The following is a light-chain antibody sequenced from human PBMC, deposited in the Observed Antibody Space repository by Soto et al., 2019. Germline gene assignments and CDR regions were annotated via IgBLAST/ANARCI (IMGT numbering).Light chain of an antibody. V-gene: IGKV3-20*01. CDR3: QQYGSSPRT. J-gene: IGKJ4*01. Sequence: EIVLTQSPGTLSLSPGERATLSCRASQSVSSNYLAWYQQRPGQAPRLLIYGASSSATGIPDRFSGSGSGTDFTLTINRLEPEDFAVYYCQQYGSSPRTFGGGTKVEIK. CDR1: QSVSSNY. CDR2: GAS.